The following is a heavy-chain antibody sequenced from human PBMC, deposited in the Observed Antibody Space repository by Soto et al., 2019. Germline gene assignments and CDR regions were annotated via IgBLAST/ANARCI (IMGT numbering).Heavy chain of an antibody. V-gene: IGHV3-53*04. J-gene: IGHJ6*02. CDR3: TRGPYGTGGDYYYGMDV. CDR2: IYSGGST. D-gene: IGHD3-10*01. CDR1: GLTVSSNS. Sequence: EVQLVESGGGLVQPGGSLRLSCAVSGLTVSSNSMSWVRQAPGEGLEWVSVIYSGGSTFYADSVKGRFTISRDSSKNTLYLQMNSLRAEDTAVYYCTRGPYGTGGDYYYGMDVWGQGTTVTVSS.